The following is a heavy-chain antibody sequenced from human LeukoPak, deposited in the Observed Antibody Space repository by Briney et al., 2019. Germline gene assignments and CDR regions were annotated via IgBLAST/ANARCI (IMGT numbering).Heavy chain of an antibody. Sequence: ASVKVSCKASGYTFTSYGISWVRQAPGQGLEWMGWISAYNGNTNYAQKLQGRVTVTTDTSTGTAYMELRSLRSGDTAVYYCARYQLLYRLPNAFDIWGQGTMVTVSS. V-gene: IGHV1-18*01. J-gene: IGHJ3*02. CDR3: ARYQLLYRLPNAFDI. D-gene: IGHD2-2*02. CDR1: GYTFTSYG. CDR2: ISAYNGNT.